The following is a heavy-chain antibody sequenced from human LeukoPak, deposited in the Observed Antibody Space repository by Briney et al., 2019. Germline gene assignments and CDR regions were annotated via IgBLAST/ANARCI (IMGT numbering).Heavy chain of an antibody. CDR3: ARDRDAAGTFDY. D-gene: IGHD6-19*01. J-gene: IGHJ4*02. Sequence: SQTLSLTCTVSGGSISSGDYYWSWIRQPPGKGLEWIGYIYYSGSTYYNPSLKSRVTISVDTSKNQFSLKLSSVTAADTAVYYCARDRDAAGTFDYWGQGTLVTVSS. CDR1: GGSISSGDYY. V-gene: IGHV4-30-4*01. CDR2: IYYSGST.